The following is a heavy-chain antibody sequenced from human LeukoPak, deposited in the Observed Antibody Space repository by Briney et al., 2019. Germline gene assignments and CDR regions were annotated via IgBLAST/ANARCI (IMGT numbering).Heavy chain of an antibody. CDR3: ARNQWLVPHWYFDL. CDR2: INHSGST. V-gene: IGHV4-34*01. J-gene: IGHJ2*01. Sequence: PSETLSLTCAVYGGSFSGYYWSWIRQPPGKGLEWIGEINHSGSTNYNPSLKSRVTISVDTSKNQFSLKLSSVTAADTAVYYCARNQWLVPHWYFDLWGRGTLVTVSS. CDR1: GGSFSGYY. D-gene: IGHD6-19*01.